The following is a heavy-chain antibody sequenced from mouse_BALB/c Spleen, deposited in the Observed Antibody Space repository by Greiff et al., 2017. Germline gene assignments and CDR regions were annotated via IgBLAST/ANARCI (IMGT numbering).Heavy chain of an antibody. V-gene: IGHV5-6-5*01. CDR2: ISSGGST. CDR1: GFTFSSYA. D-gene: IGHD2-10*02. J-gene: IGHJ2*01. CDR3: ARRGYGNYYFDY. Sequence: EVKLVESGGGLVKPGGSLKLSCAASGFTFSSYAMSWVRQTPEKRLEWVASISSGGSTYYPDSVKGRFTISRDNAKNTLYLQMSSLKSEDTAMYYCARRGYGNYYFDYWGQGTTLTVSS.